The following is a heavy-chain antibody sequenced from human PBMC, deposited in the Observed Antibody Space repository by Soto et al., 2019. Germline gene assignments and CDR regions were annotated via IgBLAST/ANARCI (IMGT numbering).Heavy chain of an antibody. CDR1: GFTFSSYS. J-gene: IGHJ4*02. CDR3: ARVGQWSGIYMGGGNFDY. CDR2: ISSSSSYI. Sequence: GGSLRLSCAASGFTFSSYSMNWVRQAPGKGLEWVSSISSSSSYIYYADSVKGRFTISRDNAKNSLYLQMNSLRAEDTAVYYCARVGQWSGIYMGGGNFDYWGQGTLVTVSS. D-gene: IGHD3-3*01. V-gene: IGHV3-21*01.